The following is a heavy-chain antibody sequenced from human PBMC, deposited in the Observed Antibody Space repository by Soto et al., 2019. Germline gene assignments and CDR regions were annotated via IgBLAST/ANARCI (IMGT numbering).Heavy chain of an antibody. D-gene: IGHD5-12*01. V-gene: IGHV3-11*04. CDR3: ARVSGYYLPDY. CDR1: GFTFSDYY. J-gene: IGHJ4*02. CDR2: ISSSGSTI. Sequence: PGGSLRLSCAASGFTFSDYYMSWIRQAPGKGLEWVSYISSSGSTIYYADSVKGRFTISRDNSKNTLYLQMGSLRSEDTAVYYCARVSGYYLPDYWGQGTLVTVSS.